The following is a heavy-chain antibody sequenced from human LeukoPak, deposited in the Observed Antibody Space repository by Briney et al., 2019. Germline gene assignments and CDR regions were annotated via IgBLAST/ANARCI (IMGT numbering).Heavy chain of an antibody. V-gene: IGHV3-53*01. CDR3: ARDRYSASSAGFDY. CDR1: GLTFSSHW. Sequence: PGVSLRLSCAASGLTFSSHWMHWVRQAPGKGLEWVSIIYSGGSTYYAESVKGRFTISRDNSKNTLYLQMNTLRAEDTAVYYCARDRYSASSAGFDYWGQGTLVSVSS. J-gene: IGHJ4*02. D-gene: IGHD6-6*01. CDR2: IYSGGST.